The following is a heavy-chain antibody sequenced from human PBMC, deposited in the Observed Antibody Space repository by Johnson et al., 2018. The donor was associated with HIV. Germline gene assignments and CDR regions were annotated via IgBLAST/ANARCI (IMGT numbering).Heavy chain of an antibody. V-gene: IGHV3-9*01. Sequence: VQLVESGGGLVQPGRSLRLSCAASGFTFDDYAMHWVRQAPGKGLEWVSGISWNSGSIGYADSVKGRFTISRDNAKNSLYLQMNSLRAEDTAVYYCALEAVRSTDAFDIWGQGTMVIVSS. CDR2: ISWNSGSI. D-gene: IGHD3-10*01. CDR1: GFTFDDYA. J-gene: IGHJ3*02. CDR3: ALEAVRSTDAFDI.